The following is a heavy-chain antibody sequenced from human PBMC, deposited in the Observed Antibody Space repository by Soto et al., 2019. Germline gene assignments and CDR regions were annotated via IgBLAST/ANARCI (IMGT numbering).Heavy chain of an antibody. Sequence: PGGSLRLSCAASGFTFSGYAMSWVRQAPGKGLEWVSAISGSGGSTYYADSVKGRFTISRDNSKNTLYLQMNSLRAEDTAVYYCAKLLTGLGRGAPWVPYYFDYWGQGTLVTVSS. CDR3: AKLLTGLGRGAPWVPYYFDY. D-gene: IGHD2-8*01. V-gene: IGHV3-23*01. CDR1: GFTFSGYA. CDR2: ISGSGGST. J-gene: IGHJ4*02.